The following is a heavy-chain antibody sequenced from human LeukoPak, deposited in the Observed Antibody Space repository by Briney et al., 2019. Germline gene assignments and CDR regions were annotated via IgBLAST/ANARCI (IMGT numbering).Heavy chain of an antibody. J-gene: IGHJ4*02. Sequence: GASVKASCKASGGTFSSYAISWVRQAPGQGLEWMGRIIPIFGTANYAQKFQGRVTITADKSTSTAYMELSSLRSEDTAVYYCARDQPTIRFPYFDYWGQGTLVTVSS. CDR3: ARDQPTIRFPYFDY. CDR2: IIPIFGTA. V-gene: IGHV1-69*06. CDR1: GGTFSSYA. D-gene: IGHD5-24*01.